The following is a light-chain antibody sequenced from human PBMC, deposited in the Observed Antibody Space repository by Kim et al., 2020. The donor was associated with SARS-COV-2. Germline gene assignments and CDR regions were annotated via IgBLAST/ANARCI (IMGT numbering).Light chain of an antibody. J-gene: IGLJ2*01. V-gene: IGLV1-44*01. CDR3: ATWDASLNGRVV. CDR2: SIN. CDR1: SSNIGAHT. Sequence: ELTQPPSASGTPGQRVTISCSGNSSNIGAHTVNWYQQLPGTAPKLLIYSINQRPSGVPDRFSGSKSGTSASLAISGLQSEDEADYYCATWDASLNGRVVFGGGTQLTVL.